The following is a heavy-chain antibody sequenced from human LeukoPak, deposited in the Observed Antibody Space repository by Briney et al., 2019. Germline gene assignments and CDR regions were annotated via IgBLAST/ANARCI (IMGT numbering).Heavy chain of an antibody. CDR2: IKQDGSEK. Sequence: PGGSLRLSCAASGFTFSSYWMSWVRQAPRKGLQWVANIKQDGSEKYYVDSVKSRFTISRDNAKNSLYLHMNSLRAEDTAVYYCARDSYCSSTSCYSFDYWGQGTLVTVSS. CDR3: ARDSYCSSTSCYSFDY. D-gene: IGHD2-2*02. V-gene: IGHV3-7*01. J-gene: IGHJ4*02. CDR1: GFTFSSYW.